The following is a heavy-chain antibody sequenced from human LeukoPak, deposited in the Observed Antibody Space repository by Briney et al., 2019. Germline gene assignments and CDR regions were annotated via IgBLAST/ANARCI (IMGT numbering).Heavy chain of an antibody. J-gene: IGHJ4*02. CDR3: ARESYPRITTAADGSDY. CDR2: IIPIFDTA. CDR1: GGTFSSYA. D-gene: IGHD6-13*01. V-gene: IGHV1-69*01. Sequence: SVKVSCKASGGTFSSYAISWVRQAPGHGLEWMGGIIPIFDTANYAQKFQGRVTITADESTSTTYMELSSLRSEDTAVYYCARESYPRITTAADGSDYWGQGTLVTVSS.